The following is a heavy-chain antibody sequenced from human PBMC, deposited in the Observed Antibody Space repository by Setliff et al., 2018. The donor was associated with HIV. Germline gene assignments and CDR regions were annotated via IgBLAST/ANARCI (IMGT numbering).Heavy chain of an antibody. Sequence: SETLSLTCTVSGGSISNYYWSWIRQPAGRGLEWIGHVYTSGSASYNPPLKSRVTISIDTSKNQFSLQLSSVTAADTAVYYCARVSYTGSSYIDYWGQGTLVTVSS. CDR2: VYTSGSA. V-gene: IGHV4-4*07. CDR3: ARVSYTGSSYIDY. D-gene: IGHD6-6*01. J-gene: IGHJ4*02. CDR1: GGSISNYY.